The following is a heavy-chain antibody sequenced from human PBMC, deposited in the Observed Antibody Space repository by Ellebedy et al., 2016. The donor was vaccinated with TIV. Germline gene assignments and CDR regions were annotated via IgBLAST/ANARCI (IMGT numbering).Heavy chain of an antibody. CDR2: MYHSGST. J-gene: IGHJ4*02. D-gene: IGHD6-19*01. CDR1: GFSISGGYY. Sequence: SETLSLTXSVSGFSISGGYYWGWIRQTPGKGLEWIGSMYHSGSTYYNPSLRSRVTISVDTSQNQLSLKVTSVTAADTAIYYCARMTSRGFSTPAYWGQGTLVTVSS. CDR3: ARMTSRGFSTPAY. V-gene: IGHV4-38-2*02.